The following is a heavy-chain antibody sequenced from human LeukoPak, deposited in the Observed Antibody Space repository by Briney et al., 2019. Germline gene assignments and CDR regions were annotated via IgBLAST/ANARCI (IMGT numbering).Heavy chain of an antibody. CDR1: GYSFTGYY. J-gene: IGHJ4*02. CDR2: INPNSGVS. V-gene: IGHV1-2*02. CDR3: ARVTGIAVAGPFDY. Sequence: GASVKVSCKTSGYSFTGYYMQWVRQAPGQGLEWMGWINPNSGVSNYAQKFQGRVTMTRDTSISTAYMELSRLRSDDTAVYYCARVTGIAVAGPFDYWGQGTLVTVSS. D-gene: IGHD6-19*01.